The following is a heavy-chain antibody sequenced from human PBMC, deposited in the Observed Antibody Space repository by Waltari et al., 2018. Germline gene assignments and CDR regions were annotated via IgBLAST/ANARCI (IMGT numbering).Heavy chain of an antibody. CDR3: ARDSAGGGMDV. Sequence: EVQLVESGGGLVKPGGSLRLSCAASGFTFSSYSMNWVRQAPGNGLGWVSSISSSSSYIYYADSVKGRFTISRDNAKNSLYLQMNSLRAEDTAVYYCARDSAGGGMDVWGQGTTVTVSS. V-gene: IGHV3-21*01. CDR1: GFTFSSYS. D-gene: IGHD1-1*01. CDR2: ISSSSSYI. J-gene: IGHJ6*02.